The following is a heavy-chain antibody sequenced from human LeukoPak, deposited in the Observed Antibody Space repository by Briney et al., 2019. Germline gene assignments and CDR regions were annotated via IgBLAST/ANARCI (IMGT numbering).Heavy chain of an antibody. V-gene: IGHV1-2*02. CDR1: GYTFTGYY. D-gene: IGHD3-3*01. CDR2: INPNSGGT. Sequence: GASVKVSCKASGYTFTGYYMHWARQAPGQGLEWMGWINPNSGGTNYAQKFQGRVTMTRDTSISTAYMELSRLRSDDTAVYYCARRNGITIFGVVRGTGFDPWGQGTLVTVSS. CDR3: ARRNGITIFGVVRGTGFDP. J-gene: IGHJ5*02.